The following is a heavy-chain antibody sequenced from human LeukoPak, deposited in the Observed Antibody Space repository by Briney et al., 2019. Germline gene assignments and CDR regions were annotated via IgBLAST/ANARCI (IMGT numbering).Heavy chain of an antibody. V-gene: IGHV3-49*03. CDR1: GFTFGDYA. CDR3: TRSPVDFWSGYYTVY. Sequence: GGSLRLSCTASGFTFGDYAVSWLRQAPGKGVEWVGFIRSKAYGGTTEYAASVKGRFTISSDDSKSIAYLQMNSLKTEDTAVYYCTRSPVDFWSGYYTVYWGQGTLVTVSS. CDR2: IRSKAYGGTT. J-gene: IGHJ4*02. D-gene: IGHD3-3*01.